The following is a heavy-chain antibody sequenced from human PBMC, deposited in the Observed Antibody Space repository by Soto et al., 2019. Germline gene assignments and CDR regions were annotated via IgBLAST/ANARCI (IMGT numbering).Heavy chain of an antibody. CDR1: GFTFDDYA. Sequence: GGSLRLSCAASGFTFDDYAMHWVRQAPGKGLEWVSGISWNSGSIGYADSVKGRFTISRDNAKNSLYLQMNSLRAEDTALYYCAKDATAKVLYYFDYWGQGTLVTVSS. CDR3: AKDATAKVLYYFDY. CDR2: ISWNSGSI. J-gene: IGHJ4*02. V-gene: IGHV3-9*01. D-gene: IGHD4-17*01.